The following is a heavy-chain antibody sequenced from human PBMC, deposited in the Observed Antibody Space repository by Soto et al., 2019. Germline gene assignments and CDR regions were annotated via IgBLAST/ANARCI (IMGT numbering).Heavy chain of an antibody. CDR3: AKDGGLDCSGGSCYPLNWFDP. D-gene: IGHD2-15*01. V-gene: IGHV3-23*01. J-gene: IGHJ5*02. CDR2: ISGSGGST. Sequence: PGGSLRLSCAASGFTFSSYAMSWVRQAPGKGLEWVSAISGSGGSTYYADSVKGRFTISRDNSKNTLYLQMNSLRAEDTAVYYCAKDGGLDCSGGSCYPLNWFDPWGQGTLVTVSS. CDR1: GFTFSSYA.